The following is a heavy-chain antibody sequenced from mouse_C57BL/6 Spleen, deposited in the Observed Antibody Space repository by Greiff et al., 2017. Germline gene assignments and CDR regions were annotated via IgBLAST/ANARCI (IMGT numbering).Heavy chain of an antibody. Sequence: VQLVESGAELVKPGASVKLSCKASGYTFTEYTIHWVKQRSGQGLEWIGWFYPGSGSIKYNEKFKDKATLTADKSSSTVYMELSRLTSEDSAVYFCARHEGAYYSNSYYFDYWGQGTTLTVSS. J-gene: IGHJ2*01. D-gene: IGHD2-5*01. CDR3: ARHEGAYYSNSYYFDY. CDR1: GYTFTEYT. V-gene: IGHV1-62-2*01. CDR2: FYPGSGSI.